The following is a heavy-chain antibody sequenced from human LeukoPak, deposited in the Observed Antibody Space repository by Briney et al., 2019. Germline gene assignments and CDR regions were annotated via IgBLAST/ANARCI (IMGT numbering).Heavy chain of an antibody. J-gene: IGHJ3*02. CDR1: GGSFSGYY. V-gene: IGHV4-34*01. D-gene: IGHD3-22*01. Sequence: PSETLSLTCAVYGGSFSGYYWSWIRQPPGKGLEWIGEINHSGSTNYNPSLKSRVTISVDTSKNQFSLKLSSVTAADTAVYYCARLDGYVLVEIWGKGKMVT. CDR2: INHSGST. CDR3: ARLDGYVLVEI.